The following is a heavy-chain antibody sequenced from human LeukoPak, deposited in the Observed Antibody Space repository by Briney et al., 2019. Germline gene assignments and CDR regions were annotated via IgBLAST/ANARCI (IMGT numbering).Heavy chain of an antibody. CDR3: AREGYSRSWYLDY. V-gene: IGHV3-48*01. J-gene: IGHJ4*02. CDR1: GFTFSSYS. D-gene: IGHD6-13*01. CDR2: ISSSSSTI. Sequence: GGSLRLSCAASGFTFSSYSMNWVRQAPGKGLEWVSYISSSSSTIYYADSVKGRFTIPRDNAKNSLYLQMNSLRAEDTAVYYCAREGYSRSWYLDYWGQGTLVTVSS.